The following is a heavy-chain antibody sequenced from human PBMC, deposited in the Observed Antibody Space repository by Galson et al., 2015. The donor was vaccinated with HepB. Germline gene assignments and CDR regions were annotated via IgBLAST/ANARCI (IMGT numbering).Heavy chain of an antibody. CDR3: ARAAAADTQLNY. V-gene: IGHV4-4*02. D-gene: IGHD6-13*01. CDR2: IYQSGST. J-gene: IGHJ4*02. Sequence: LTCAVSGGSISSNNWWSWVRQPPGKGLEWIGEIYQSGSTNHNPSLKNRVTISVDTSRNQFSLKLNSVTAADTAVYYCARAAAADTQLNYWGQGTLVTVSS. CDR1: GGSISSNNW.